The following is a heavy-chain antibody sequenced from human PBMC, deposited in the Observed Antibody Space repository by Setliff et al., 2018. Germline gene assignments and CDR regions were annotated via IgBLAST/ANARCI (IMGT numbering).Heavy chain of an antibody. J-gene: IGHJ4*02. Sequence: SETLSLTCTVSGGSMSNYYWSWIRQPPGRGMEWIGYIFYSGSTSYIPSLKSRVTISVDTSQNQFSLKLSSVTAADTAAYYCASHPRVTIFGVVALDYWGQGILVTVSS. CDR3: ASHPRVTIFGVVALDY. D-gene: IGHD3-3*01. V-gene: IGHV4-59*08. CDR1: GGSMSNYY. CDR2: IFYSGST.